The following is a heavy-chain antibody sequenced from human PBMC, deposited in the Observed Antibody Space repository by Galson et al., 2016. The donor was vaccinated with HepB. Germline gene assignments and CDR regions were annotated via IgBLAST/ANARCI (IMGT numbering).Heavy chain of an antibody. V-gene: IGHV3-74*01. CDR2: ISPDGSDT. CDR3: VRDGVGAAPYDY. J-gene: IGHJ4*02. Sequence: SLRLSCAASGFTLNDYWMNWVRQAPGKGLVWVAHISPDGSDTSYADSVTGRFTFSRDNAKNTLYLQMNNLRAEDTAVYYCVRDGVGAAPYDYWGQGALVIVSS. CDR1: GFTLNDYW. D-gene: IGHD2-15*01.